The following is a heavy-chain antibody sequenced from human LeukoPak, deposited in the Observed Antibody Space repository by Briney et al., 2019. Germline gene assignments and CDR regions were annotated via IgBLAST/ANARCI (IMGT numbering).Heavy chain of an antibody. Sequence: SSETLSLTCAVYGGSFSGYYWSWIRQPPGKGLEWIGEINHSGSTNYNPSLKSRVTISVDTSKNQFSLKLSSVTAADTAVYYCARALRYFDRRKIYYYYGMDVWGQGTTVTVSS. J-gene: IGHJ6*02. CDR1: GGSFSGYY. CDR2: INHSGST. V-gene: IGHV4-34*01. CDR3: ARALRYFDRRKIYYYYGMDV. D-gene: IGHD3-9*01.